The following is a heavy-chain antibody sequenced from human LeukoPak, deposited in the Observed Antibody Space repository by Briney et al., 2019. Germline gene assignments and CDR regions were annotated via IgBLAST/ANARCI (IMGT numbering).Heavy chain of an antibody. CDR2: INPNSGGT. CDR1: GYTFTGYY. Sequence: GASVKVSCKASGYTFTGYYMHWVRQAPGQGLEWMGWINPNSGGTNYAQKFQGGVTMTRDTSISTAYMELSRLRSDDTAVYYCAREPLRYSWANREWFDPWGQGTLVTVSS. J-gene: IGHJ5*02. V-gene: IGHV1-2*02. D-gene: IGHD1-14*01. CDR3: AREPLRYSWANREWFDP.